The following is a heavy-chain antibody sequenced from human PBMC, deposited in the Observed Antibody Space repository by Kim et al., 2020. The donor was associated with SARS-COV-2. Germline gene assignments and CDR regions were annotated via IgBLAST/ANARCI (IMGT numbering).Heavy chain of an antibody. CDR2: IYYSGST. Sequence: SXTLSLTCTVSGGSISSYYWSWIRQPPGKGXEWIGYIYYSGSTNYNPSLKSRVTISVDTSKNQFSLKLSSVTPADTAVYYCARAPPATIFGVVTAFDYWG. J-gene: IGHJ4*01. V-gene: IGHV4-59*13. D-gene: IGHD3-3*01. CDR1: GGSISSYY. CDR3: ARAPPATIFGVVTAFDY.